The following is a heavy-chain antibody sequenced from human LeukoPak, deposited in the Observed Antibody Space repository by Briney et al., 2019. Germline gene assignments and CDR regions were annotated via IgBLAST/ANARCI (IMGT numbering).Heavy chain of an antibody. D-gene: IGHD3-10*01. V-gene: IGHV1-2*02. CDR2: INPNSGGT. CDR1: GYTFTGYY. Sequence: ASVKVSCKASGYTFTGYYMHWVRQAPGEGLEWMGWINPNSGGTNYAQKFQGRVTMTRDTSISTAYMDMSSLRSDDTAVYYCARNLWFGESSDAFDMWGQGTMVTVSS. J-gene: IGHJ3*02. CDR3: ARNLWFGESSDAFDM.